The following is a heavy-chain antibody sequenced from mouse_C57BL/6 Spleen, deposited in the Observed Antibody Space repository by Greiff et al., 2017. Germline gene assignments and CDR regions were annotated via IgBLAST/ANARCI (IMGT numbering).Heavy chain of an antibody. CDR1: GFSLTSYG. Sequence: QVQLQQSGPGLVQPSPCLSITCTVSGFSLTSYGVHWVRQSPGQGLEWLGVIWRGGSTAYNASYKSRMSNTKDNSKRQVFFTMNRLQADDTAIYYCAKTYDVEYAMDYWGQGTSVTVSS. CDR2: IWRGGST. CDR3: AKTYDVEYAMDY. J-gene: IGHJ4*01. D-gene: IGHD2-12*01. V-gene: IGHV2-5*01.